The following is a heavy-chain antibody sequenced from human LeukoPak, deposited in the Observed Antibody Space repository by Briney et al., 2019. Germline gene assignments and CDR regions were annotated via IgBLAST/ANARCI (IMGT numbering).Heavy chain of an antibody. Sequence: AEPLSLTCTVSVGFISRYYWRGLRAPPGEGLEGFGNIQDSGNTRYAASLKSRVTISRDTSTNQISLKLISVTAADTAVYYCAMPQSVDTSGWYYWGPGNLGTLSS. CDR2: IQDSGNT. D-gene: IGHD3-22*01. J-gene: IGHJ4*02. V-gene: IGHV4-59*08. CDR3: AMPQSVDTSGWYY. CDR1: VGFISRYY.